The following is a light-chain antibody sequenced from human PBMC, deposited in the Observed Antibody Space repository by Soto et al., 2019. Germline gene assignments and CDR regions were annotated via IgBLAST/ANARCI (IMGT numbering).Light chain of an antibody. CDR3: GTWDSSLSAGQ. CDR2: DDD. Sequence: QSVLTQPPSVSAAPGQTVTISCSGSSSNIGNNYVSWYQQLPGAAPRLLIYDDDERPSRIPDRFSGSKSGTSATLAITGLQTGDEADYYCGTWDSSLSAGQIGEGTKLAVL. CDR1: SSNIGNNY. V-gene: IGLV1-51*01. J-gene: IGLJ2*01.